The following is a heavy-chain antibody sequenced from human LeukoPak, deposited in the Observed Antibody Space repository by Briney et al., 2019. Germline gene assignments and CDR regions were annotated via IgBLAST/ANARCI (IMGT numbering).Heavy chain of an antibody. CDR1: GFTFSSYS. D-gene: IGHD2-2*01. V-gene: IGHV3-21*01. CDR2: ISSSSSYI. J-gene: IGHJ6*03. Sequence: GGSLRLSCAASGFTFSSYSMNWVRQAPGKGLEWVSSISSSSSYIYYADSVKGRFTISRDNAKTSLYLQMNSLRAEDTAVYYCARLLGYCSSTSCYHYYYYYMDVWGKGTTVTVSS. CDR3: ARLLGYCSSTSCYHYYYYYMDV.